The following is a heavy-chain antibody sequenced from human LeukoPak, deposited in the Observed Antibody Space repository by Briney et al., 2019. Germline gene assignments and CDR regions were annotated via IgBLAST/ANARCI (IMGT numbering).Heavy chain of an antibody. CDR3: ARGSRLGVVERDAFDI. D-gene: IGHD3-3*01. V-gene: IGHV4-59*12. CDR2: IYYRVTS. Sequence: SETLSLTCTVSGDSISTYYWSWIRQPPGKGLEWIGYIYYRVTSDYNPSLKSRVTISVDTSKNQFSLKLSSVTAADTAVYYCARGSRLGVVERDAFDIWGQGTMVTVSS. J-gene: IGHJ3*02. CDR1: GDSISTYY.